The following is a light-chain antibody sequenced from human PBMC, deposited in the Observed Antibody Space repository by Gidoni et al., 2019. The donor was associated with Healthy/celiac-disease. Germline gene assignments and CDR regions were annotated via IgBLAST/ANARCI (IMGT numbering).Light chain of an antibody. J-gene: IGKJ1*01. CDR3: QQYYSTPL. V-gene: IGKV1-NL1*01. CDR2: AAS. CDR1: QGISNS. Sequence: DIQMTQSPSSLSASVGDRVTITCRASQGISNSLAWYQQKPGKAPKLLLYAASRLESGVPSRFSGSGSGTDYTLTISSLQPEDFATYYCQQYYSTPLFGQXTKVEIK.